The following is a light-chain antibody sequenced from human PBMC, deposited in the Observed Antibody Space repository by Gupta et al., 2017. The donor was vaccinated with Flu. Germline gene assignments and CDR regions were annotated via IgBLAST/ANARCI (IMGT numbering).Light chain of an antibody. CDR1: QDIRKE. J-gene: IGKJ3*01. CDR2: AAS. Sequence: DRDSLNCRDRQDIRKELGWYPEKPGKAPNRLIHAASTRHTGVPARFSGSGSGTDFTLTISSLQPEDSAIYYCQQYYNFPYTFGQGTKVEI. V-gene: IGKV1-6*01. CDR3: QQYYNFPYT.